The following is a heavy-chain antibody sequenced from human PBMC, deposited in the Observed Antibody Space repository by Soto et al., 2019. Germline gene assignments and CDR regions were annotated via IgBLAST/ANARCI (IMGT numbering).Heavy chain of an antibody. D-gene: IGHD1-26*01. Sequence: QVQLQESGPGLVKPSETLSLTCTVSGGSVSSHYWSWIRQPPGKGLEWIGFIYNSGTTYYNPSLKSRGTISVDTSENQLSLKLNSVTAADTAVYYCARGRGGSPAYDYWGQGTLVTVSS. CDR3: ARGRGGSPAYDY. CDR2: IYNSGTT. J-gene: IGHJ4*02. CDR1: GGSVSSHY. V-gene: IGHV4-59*02.